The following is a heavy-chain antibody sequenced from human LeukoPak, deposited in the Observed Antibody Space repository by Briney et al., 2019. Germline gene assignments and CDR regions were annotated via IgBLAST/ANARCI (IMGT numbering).Heavy chain of an antibody. CDR2: ISGSGGST. J-gene: IGHJ5*02. CDR1: GFTFSIYA. D-gene: IGHD4-17*01. CDR3: ARDTNGDGWFDP. V-gene: IGHV3-23*01. Sequence: GGSLRLSCAASGFTFSIYAMSWVREALGKGLEWVSVISGSGGSTYYADSVKGRFTISRDNAKNSLYLQMNSLRAEDTSVYYCARDTNGDGWFDPWGQGTLVTVSS.